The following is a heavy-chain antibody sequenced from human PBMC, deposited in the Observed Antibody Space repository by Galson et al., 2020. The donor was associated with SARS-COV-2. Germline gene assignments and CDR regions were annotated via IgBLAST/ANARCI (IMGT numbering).Heavy chain of an antibody. V-gene: IGHV3-23*01. CDR3: EKEQGNDNGEQLDY. CDR2: VSAGGAST. CDR1: GFTFSRNA. Sequence: GGSLSLPCAASGFTFSRNAMSWVRQAPGQGLEWVSRVSAGGASTYHEDSVKGRFTISRDNAKNTLYLQMNSMRVEDKDIDYCEKEQGNDNGEQLDYWGQGTLVSVSS. D-gene: IGHD4-17*01. J-gene: IGHJ4*02.